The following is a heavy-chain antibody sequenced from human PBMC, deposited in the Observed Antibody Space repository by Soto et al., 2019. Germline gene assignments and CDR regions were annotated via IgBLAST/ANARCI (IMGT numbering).Heavy chain of an antibody. CDR1: GFTFSSYA. J-gene: IGHJ4*02. V-gene: IGHV3-23*01. D-gene: IGHD3-10*01. Sequence: PGGSLRLSCAASGFTFSSYAMSWVRQAPGKGLEWVSAISGSGGSTYYADSVKGRFTISRDNSKNTLYLQMNSLRAEDTAVYYCAKDESSTMLPLFYFDYWGQGTLVTVSS. CDR3: AKDESSTMLPLFYFDY. CDR2: ISGSGGST.